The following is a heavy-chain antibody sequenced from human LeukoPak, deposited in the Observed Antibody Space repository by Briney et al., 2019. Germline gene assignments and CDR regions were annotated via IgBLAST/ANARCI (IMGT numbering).Heavy chain of an antibody. CDR3: AKLADSSSAIDAFDI. CDR1: GFTFDDYA. V-gene: IGHV3-9*03. J-gene: IGHJ3*02. Sequence: GGSLRLSCAASGFTFDDYAMHWVRQAPGKGLEWVSGISWNSGSIGYAHSVKGRFTISRDNAKNSLYLQMNSLRAEDMALYYCAKLADSSSAIDAFDIWGQGTMVTVSS. CDR2: ISWNSGSI. D-gene: IGHD6-6*01.